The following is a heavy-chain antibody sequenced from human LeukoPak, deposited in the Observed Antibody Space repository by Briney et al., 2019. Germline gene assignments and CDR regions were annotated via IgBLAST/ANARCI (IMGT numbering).Heavy chain of an antibody. J-gene: IGHJ4*02. Sequence: SGGSLRLSCAASGFTFSSYEMNWVRQAPGKGLEWVSYISSSGSTIYYADSVKGRFTISRDNAKNSLYLQMNSLRAEDTAVYYCARSGHNWNDASDYWGQGTLVTVSS. CDR1: GFTFSSYE. V-gene: IGHV3-48*03. D-gene: IGHD1-1*01. CDR2: ISSSGSTI. CDR3: ARSGHNWNDASDY.